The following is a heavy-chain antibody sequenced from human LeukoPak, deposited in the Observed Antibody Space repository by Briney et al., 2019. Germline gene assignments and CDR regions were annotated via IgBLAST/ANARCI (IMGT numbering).Heavy chain of an antibody. D-gene: IGHD1-26*01. CDR1: GASISSYY. J-gene: IGHJ4*02. V-gene: IGHV4-59*08. CDR3: ARHRYSGRYYYFDY. CDR2: IYYSGST. Sequence: SETLSLTCSVSGASISSYYWSWIRQPPGKGLEWIGYIYYSGSTNYNPSLKSRVTISVDTSKNQFSLKVNSVTAADTAVYYCARHRYSGRYYYFDYWGQGTLVTVSS.